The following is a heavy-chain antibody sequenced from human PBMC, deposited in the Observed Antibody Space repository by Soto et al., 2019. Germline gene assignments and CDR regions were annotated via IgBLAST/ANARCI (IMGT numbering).Heavy chain of an antibody. Sequence: ASVKVSCKASGYTFTGYYMHWVRQAPGQGLEWMGWINPNSGGTNYAQKFQGWVTMTRDTSISTAYMELRSLRSDDTAVYYCAREGSTPEEIQLWLRGDDAFEIWGQGTMVTGSS. D-gene: IGHD5-18*01. CDR3: AREGSTPEEIQLWLRGDDAFEI. CDR2: INPNSGGT. V-gene: IGHV1-2*04. J-gene: IGHJ3*02. CDR1: GYTFTGYY.